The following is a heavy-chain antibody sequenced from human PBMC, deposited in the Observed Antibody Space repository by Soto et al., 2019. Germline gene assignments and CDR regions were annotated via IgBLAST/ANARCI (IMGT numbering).Heavy chain of an antibody. Sequence: QVQLVQSGAEVRQPGASVKVCCKTSGCTFTDLDINWVRQVTGQGLEWMGWMHPTSGDTGYAQNFQGRVTMTRDISISTAYMELNSLRYEDTAFYYCARGVTAGVDHWGQGTLVTVSS. CDR2: MHPTSGDT. CDR1: GCTFTDLD. CDR3: ARGVTAGVDH. V-gene: IGHV1-8*01. D-gene: IGHD2-21*02. J-gene: IGHJ4*02.